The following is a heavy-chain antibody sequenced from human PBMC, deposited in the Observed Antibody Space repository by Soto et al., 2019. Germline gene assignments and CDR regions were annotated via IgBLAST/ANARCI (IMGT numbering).Heavy chain of an antibody. Sequence: PSETLALTCAVSGYSISIGYYWVCILQPPGKGLEWIGSIYHSGSTYYNPSLKSRVTISVDTSKNQFSLKLSYVTAADTDVYYCARDKGSERGWYELWRQGILISLSS. CDR2: IYHSGST. CDR1: GYSISIGYY. CDR3: ARDKGSERGWYEL. J-gene: IGHJ5*02. D-gene: IGHD6-25*01. V-gene: IGHV4-38-2*02.